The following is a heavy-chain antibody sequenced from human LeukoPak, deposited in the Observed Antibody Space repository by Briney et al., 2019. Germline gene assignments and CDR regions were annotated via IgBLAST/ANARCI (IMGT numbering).Heavy chain of an antibody. V-gene: IGHV3-7*05. J-gene: IGHJ5*02. Sequence: GGSLRLSCAASGFTLSNYWMSWVRQAPGKGLEWVANIKPDGSEKYYVDSVKGRFTISRDNAKNLLSLQMNSLRAEDTAVYYCARGGNNLGGWFDRWGQGTLVTVSS. CDR1: GFTLSNYW. D-gene: IGHD1-1*01. CDR2: IKPDGSEK. CDR3: ARGGNNLGGWFDR.